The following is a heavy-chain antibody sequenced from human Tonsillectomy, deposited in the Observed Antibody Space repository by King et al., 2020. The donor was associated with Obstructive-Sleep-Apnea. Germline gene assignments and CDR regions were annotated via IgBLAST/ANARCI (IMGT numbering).Heavy chain of an antibody. Sequence: VQLQESGPGLVKPSETLSLTCTVSGGSISSYYWSWIRQPPGKGLEWIGYIYYSGSTNYNPSLKSRVTISVDTSKNQFSLKLSSVTAADTAVYYGARHGSHYGGNSRWSEYGYWGQGTLVTVSS. V-gene: IGHV4-59*08. CDR1: GGSISSYY. CDR2: IYYSGST. D-gene: IGHD4-23*01. J-gene: IGHJ4*02. CDR3: ARHGSHYGGNSRWSEYGY.